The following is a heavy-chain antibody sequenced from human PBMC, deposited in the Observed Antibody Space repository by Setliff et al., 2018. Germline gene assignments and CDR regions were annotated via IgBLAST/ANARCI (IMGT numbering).Heavy chain of an antibody. D-gene: IGHD4-17*01. CDR2: IYYSGST. CDR3: ARSYGGNPFDY. Sequence: SETLSLTCTVSGGSISSGGHYWSWIRQHPGKGLEWIGYIYYSGSTYYNPSLKSRVTISVDTSKNQFSLKLSSVTAADTAVYYCARSYGGNPFDYWGQGTLVTVSS. J-gene: IGHJ4*02. CDR1: GGSISSGGHY. V-gene: IGHV4-31*03.